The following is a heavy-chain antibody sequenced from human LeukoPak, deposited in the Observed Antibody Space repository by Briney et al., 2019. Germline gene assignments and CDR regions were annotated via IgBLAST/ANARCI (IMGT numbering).Heavy chain of an antibody. CDR1: GYTLTELS. CDR3: ATARYYYDSSGYHVGWYFDY. Sequence: ASVNVSCKVSGYTLTELSMHWVRQAPGKGLEWMGGFDPEDGETIYAQKFQGRVTMTEDTSTDTAYMELSSLRSEDTAVYYCATARYYYDSSGYHVGWYFDYWGQGTLVTVSS. J-gene: IGHJ4*02. CDR2: FDPEDGET. D-gene: IGHD3-22*01. V-gene: IGHV1-24*01.